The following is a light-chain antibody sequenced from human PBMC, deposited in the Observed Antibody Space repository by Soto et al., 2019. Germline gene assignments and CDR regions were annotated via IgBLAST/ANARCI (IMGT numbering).Light chain of an antibody. CDR3: QQYNNWPPGLT. V-gene: IGKV3-15*01. Sequence: EIVMTQSTATLSVSPGERATLSCRASQSVRSNLAWYQQKRGQAPRLLMYGASTRATGIPARFSGSGSGTEFTLTISSLQSEDFAVYYCQQYNNWPPGLTFGGGTKVEIK. J-gene: IGKJ4*01. CDR1: QSVRSN. CDR2: GAS.